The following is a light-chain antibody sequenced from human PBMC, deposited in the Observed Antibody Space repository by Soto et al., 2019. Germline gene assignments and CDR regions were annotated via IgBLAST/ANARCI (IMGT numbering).Light chain of an antibody. CDR3: RQFSSSPRT. CDR1: QSIASSY. J-gene: IGKJ4*01. Sequence: EIVLTQSPGTLALSPGERATLSCRASQSIASSYLAWYQQRPGQPPRLLLYRTFNRATGTPDKFSGSGSGTGFTLNISRLEPEDFAVYFCRQFSSSPRTFGGGTKVDIK. V-gene: IGKV3-20*01. CDR2: RTF.